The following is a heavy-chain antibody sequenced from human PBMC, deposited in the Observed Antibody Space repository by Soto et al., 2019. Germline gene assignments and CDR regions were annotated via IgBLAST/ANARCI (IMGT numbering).Heavy chain of an antibody. V-gene: IGHV3-23*01. J-gene: IGHJ4*02. CDR2: FSGGGDSS. CDR3: ARGERQMGRLDY. CDR1: GFTFSISA. D-gene: IGHD1-26*01. Sequence: GGSLRLSCAASGFTFSISAMSWVRQAPGKGLEWVSGFSGGGDSSYYADSVKGRFTISRDNSKNTLYLQMNSLRVEDTAVYFCARGERQMGRLDYWGQGTLVTVSS.